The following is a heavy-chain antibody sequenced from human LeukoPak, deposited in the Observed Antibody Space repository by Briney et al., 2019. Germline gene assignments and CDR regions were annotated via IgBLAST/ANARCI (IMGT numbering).Heavy chain of an antibody. CDR1: GYTFTSYD. Sequence: ASVKVSCKASGYTFTSYDINWVRQATGQGLEWMGWIKPNSGGTNYAQKFQGRVTMTRDTSISTAYMELSRLRSDDTAVYYCARGPHGRIYDILTGFDYWGQGTLVTVSS. CDR3: ARGPHGRIYDILTGFDY. D-gene: IGHD3-9*01. V-gene: IGHV1-2*02. CDR2: IKPNSGGT. J-gene: IGHJ4*02.